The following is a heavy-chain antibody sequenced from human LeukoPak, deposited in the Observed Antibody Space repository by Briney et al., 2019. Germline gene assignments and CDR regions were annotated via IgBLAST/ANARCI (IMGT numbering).Heavy chain of an antibody. CDR2: IKQDGSGK. Sequence: PGGSLRLSCAASGFTFSSYWMSWVRQAPGKGLEWVANIKQDGSGKYYVDSVKGRFTISRDNAKNSLYLQMNSLRAEDTALYYCAKEYLGFDPWGQGTLVTVSS. J-gene: IGHJ5*02. V-gene: IGHV3-7*03. CDR3: AKEYLGFDP. CDR1: GFTFSSYW.